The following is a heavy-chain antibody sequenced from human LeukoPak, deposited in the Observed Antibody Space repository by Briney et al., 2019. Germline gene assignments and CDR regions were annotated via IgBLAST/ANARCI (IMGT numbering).Heavy chain of an antibody. CDR2: IGTAGDT. Sequence: GGSLRLSCAVSGFTFSGYDMHWVRQATGKGLEWVSAIGTAGDTYYPGSVKGRFTISREDAKNSLYLQINGLRAGDTAVYYCARAPLGGYGPWSWGQGTLVTVSS. D-gene: IGHD5-12*01. CDR1: GFTFSGYD. J-gene: IGHJ5*02. V-gene: IGHV3-13*01. CDR3: ARAPLGGYGPWS.